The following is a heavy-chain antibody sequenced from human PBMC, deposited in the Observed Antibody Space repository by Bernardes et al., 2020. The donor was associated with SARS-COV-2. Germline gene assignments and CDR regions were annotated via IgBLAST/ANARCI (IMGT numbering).Heavy chain of an antibody. CDR1: GFTFSDYT. V-gene: IGHV3-33*01. D-gene: IGHD4-17*01. CDR3: ATEDGEWLES. Sequence: GGSLRLSCAASGFTFSDYTIHWVRQAPGTGLEWVAVIWHDGSREYYVDSVKGRFAISRDNSNNTLYLQMNNLRVEDTALYRCATEDGEWLESWGQGTRVTVSS. J-gene: IGHJ5*01. CDR2: IWHDGSRE.